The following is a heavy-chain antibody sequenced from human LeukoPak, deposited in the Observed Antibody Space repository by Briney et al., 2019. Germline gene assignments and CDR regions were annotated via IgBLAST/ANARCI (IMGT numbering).Heavy chain of an antibody. Sequence: ASVKVSCKASGGTFSSYAISWVRQAPGQGLEWMGRIIPILGIPNYVQKFQGRVTITADKSTTTAYMELSSLRSEDTAVYYCATEAIVVVTARDYWYFDLWGRGTLVTVSS. CDR3: ATEAIVVVTARDYWYFDL. J-gene: IGHJ2*01. V-gene: IGHV1-69*04. CDR2: IIPILGIP. D-gene: IGHD2-21*02. CDR1: GGTFSSYA.